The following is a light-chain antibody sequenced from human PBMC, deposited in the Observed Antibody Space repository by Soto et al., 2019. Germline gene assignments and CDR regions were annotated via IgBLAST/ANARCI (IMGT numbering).Light chain of an antibody. CDR3: QQYNNWPLT. J-gene: IGKJ1*01. V-gene: IGKV1-5*03. CDR1: QTISSW. CDR2: EAS. Sequence: DIQMTQSPSTLSGSVGDRVTITCRASQTISSWLAWYQQKPGKAPKLLIYEASTLKSGVPARFSGSGSGTEFTLTISNLQSEDFAVYYCQQYNNWPLTFGQGTKVDI.